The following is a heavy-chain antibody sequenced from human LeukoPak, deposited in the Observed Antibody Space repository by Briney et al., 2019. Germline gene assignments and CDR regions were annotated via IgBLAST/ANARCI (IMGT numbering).Heavy chain of an antibody. Sequence: TGGSLRLSCAASGFTFSSYAMHWVRQAPGKGLEWVAVISYDGSNKYYADSVKGRFTISRDNSKNTLYLQMNSLRAEDTAVYYCARDGSGSYYSSFDYWGQGTLVTVSS. D-gene: IGHD1-26*01. V-gene: IGHV3-30*04. J-gene: IGHJ4*02. CDR2: ISYDGSNK. CDR1: GFTFSSYA. CDR3: ARDGSGSYYSSFDY.